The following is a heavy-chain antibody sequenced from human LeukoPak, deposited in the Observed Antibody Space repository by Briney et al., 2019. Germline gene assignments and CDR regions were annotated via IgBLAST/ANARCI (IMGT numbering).Heavy chain of an antibody. J-gene: IGHJ6*04. Sequence: GGSLRLSCAASGFTFSNYWMSWVRQAPGKGLEWVAHIKQDGTEKYYVDSVKGRFTISRDNAKNSLYLQMNSLRAEDTAVYYCAELGMIGGVWGKGTTVTISS. CDR1: GFTFSNYW. CDR2: IKQDGTEK. CDR3: AELGMIGGV. D-gene: IGHD3-10*02. V-gene: IGHV3-7*01.